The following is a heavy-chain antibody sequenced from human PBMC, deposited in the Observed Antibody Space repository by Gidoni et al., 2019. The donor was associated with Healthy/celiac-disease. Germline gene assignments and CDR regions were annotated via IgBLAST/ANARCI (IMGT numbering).Heavy chain of an antibody. CDR1: GGTFSSYA. CDR2: IIPIFGTA. CDR3: ARDGEYLHSGSYPYYYYGMDV. D-gene: IGHD1-26*01. J-gene: IGHJ6*02. V-gene: IGHV1-69*01. Sequence: QVQLVQSGAEVKKPGSSVKVSCKASGGTFSSYAISWVRQAPGQGLEWMGGIIPIFGTANYAQKFQGRVTITADESTSTAYMELSSLRSEDTAVYYCARDGEYLHSGSYPYYYYGMDVWGQGTTVTVSS.